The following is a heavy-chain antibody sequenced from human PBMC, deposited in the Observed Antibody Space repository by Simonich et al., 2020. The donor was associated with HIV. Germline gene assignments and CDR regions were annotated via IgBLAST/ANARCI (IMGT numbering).Heavy chain of an antibody. CDR3: ARDWYFDL. CDR1: GFTFRSHG. J-gene: IGHJ2*01. CDR2: IWYDGSNK. V-gene: IGHV3-33*01. Sequence: QVQLVESGGGVVQPGRSLRLSCAASGFTFRSHGMHWVRQAAGKGLEWGTVIWYDGSNKYYADSEKGRFTISRDNSKNTLYLRMNSLRAEDTAVYYCARDWYFDLWGRGTLVTVSS.